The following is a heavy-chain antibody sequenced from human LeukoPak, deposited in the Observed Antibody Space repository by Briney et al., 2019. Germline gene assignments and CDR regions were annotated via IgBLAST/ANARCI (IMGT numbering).Heavy chain of an antibody. J-gene: IGHJ5*02. CDR3: ARDLITMVRGVIRFDP. D-gene: IGHD3-10*01. Sequence: ASVKVSCKASGYTFTSYGISWVRQAPGQGLEWMGWISAYNGNTNYAQKLQGRVTMTTDTYTSTAYMELRSLRSDDTAVYYCARDLITMVRGVIRFDPWGQGTLVTVSS. V-gene: IGHV1-18*01. CDR2: ISAYNGNT. CDR1: GYTFTSYG.